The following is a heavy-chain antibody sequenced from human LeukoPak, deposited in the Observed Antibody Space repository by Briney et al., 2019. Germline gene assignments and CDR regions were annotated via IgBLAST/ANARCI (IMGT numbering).Heavy chain of an antibody. J-gene: IGHJ4*02. CDR2: ISTSSSYI. Sequence: KPGGSLRLSCAASGFTFSSYGMHWVRQAPGKGLEWVSSISTSSSYIYYADSVKGRFTISRDNARNSLYLQMNSLRAEDTAVFYCARGAEGVAATDSNFDYWGQGTLVTVSS. D-gene: IGHD6-13*01. V-gene: IGHV3-21*01. CDR1: GFTFSSYG. CDR3: ARGAEGVAATDSNFDY.